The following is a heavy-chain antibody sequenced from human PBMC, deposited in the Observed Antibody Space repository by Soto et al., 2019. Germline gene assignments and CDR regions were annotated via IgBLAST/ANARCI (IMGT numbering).Heavy chain of an antibody. J-gene: IGHJ4*02. D-gene: IGHD3-3*01. CDR2: LSGRGGTT. CDR1: GFTFNSSA. Sequence: GGSLRLSCAASGFTFNSSAMSWVRQAPGKGLEWVSTLSGRGGTTYYADSVKGRFTISRDNSKSTLYLQMNSLRAEDTALYYCAMPELPFEAKYNYWGRGTLVTVSS. V-gene: IGHV3-23*01. CDR3: AMPELPFEAKYNY.